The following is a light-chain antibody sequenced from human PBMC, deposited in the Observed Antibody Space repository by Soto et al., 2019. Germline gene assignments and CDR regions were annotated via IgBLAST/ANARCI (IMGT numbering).Light chain of an antibody. CDR2: GAS. J-gene: IGKJ5*01. V-gene: IGKV3-20*01. CDR3: QQYVISVT. Sequence: EILLTQSPGTLSLSPGERATLSCRASQSIIGNYLAWYQQKPGQAPRLLIYGASNRATGIPERFSGSGSGTDFTLTISRLEPQDSAMYYCQQYVISVTFGQGTRLEIK. CDR1: QSIIGNY.